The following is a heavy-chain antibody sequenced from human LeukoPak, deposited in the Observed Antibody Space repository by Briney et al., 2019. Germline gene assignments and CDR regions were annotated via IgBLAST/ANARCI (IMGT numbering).Heavy chain of an antibody. D-gene: IGHD6-19*01. CDR1: GFTFSSYW. CDR3: ARGAPPYSSGWYFFYYYYGMDV. CDR2: INSDGSST. J-gene: IGHJ6*02. Sequence: GGSLRLSCAASGFTFSSYWMHWVRKAPGKGLVWVSRINSDGSSTSYADSVKGRFTISRDNAKNTLYLQMNSLRAEDTAVYYCARGAPPYSSGWYFFYYYYGMDVWGQGTTVTVSS. V-gene: IGHV3-74*01.